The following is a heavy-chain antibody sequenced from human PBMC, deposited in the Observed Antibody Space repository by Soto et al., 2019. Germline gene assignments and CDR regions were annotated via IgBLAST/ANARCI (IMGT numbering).Heavy chain of an antibody. CDR3: ARSGRSWNLREFDY. V-gene: IGHV1-18*01. D-gene: IGHD6-13*01. CDR2: ISASNGNT. CDR1: GYTFATYG. Sequence: QVQLVQSGAEVKKPGASVKVSCKASGYTFATYGFSWVRQAPGQGLEWMGWISASNGNTNYAQKLRGRVTMTTDTSTSAAYMELRSLRSDDTDVFYCARSGRSWNLREFDYWGQGTLVTLSS. J-gene: IGHJ4*02.